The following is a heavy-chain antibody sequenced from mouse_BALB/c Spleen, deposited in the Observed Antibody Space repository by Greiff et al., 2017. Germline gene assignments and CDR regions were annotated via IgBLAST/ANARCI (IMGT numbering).Heavy chain of an antibody. CDR2: ISYSGST. V-gene: IGHV3-2*02. CDR3: ARLATGFDY. CDR1: GYSITSDYA. Sequence: EVQGVESGPGLVKPSQSLSLTCTVTGYSITSDYAWNWIRQFPGNKLEWMGYISYSGSTSYNPSLKSRISITRDTSKNQFFLQLNSVTTEDTATYYCARLATGFDYWGQGTTLTVSS. J-gene: IGHJ2*01.